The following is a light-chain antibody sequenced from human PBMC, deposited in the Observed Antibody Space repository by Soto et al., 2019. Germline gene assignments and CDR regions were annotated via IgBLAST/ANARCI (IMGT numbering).Light chain of an antibody. J-gene: IGKJ4*01. CDR2: GAS. Sequence: EIVLTQSPGTLSLSPGERATLSCRASQRVSTNLAWYQQKPGQAPRLLIYGASTRATGIPARFSGSGSGTEFTLTISSLEPEDFGLYYCQQYDDWLRLTFGGGTKVDIK. CDR3: QQYDDWLRLT. CDR1: QRVSTN. V-gene: IGKV3-15*01.